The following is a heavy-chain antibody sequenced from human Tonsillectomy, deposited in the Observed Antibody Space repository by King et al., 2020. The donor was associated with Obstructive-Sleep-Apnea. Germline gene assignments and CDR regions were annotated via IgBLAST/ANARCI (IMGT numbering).Heavy chain of an antibody. CDR3: ATGYSGYRGFDY. D-gene: IGHD5-12*01. V-gene: IGHV3-15*01. CDR1: GFILSNAW. J-gene: IGHJ4*02. CDR2: IKSKADGETT. Sequence: EVQLVESGGGLVKPGGSLSVSCAASGFILSNAWMSWVRLAPGKGLEWVGRIKSKADGETTDYIAPVKGRFTISRDDSKNMVFLQMNSLKTEDTAVYYCATGYSGYRGFDYWGQGTLVIVSS.